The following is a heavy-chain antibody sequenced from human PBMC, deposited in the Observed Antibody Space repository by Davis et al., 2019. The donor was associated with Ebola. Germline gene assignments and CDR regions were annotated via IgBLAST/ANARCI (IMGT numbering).Heavy chain of an antibody. Sequence: HTGGSLRLSCAASGFTFSDYWIHWVRQAPGKGLVWVSRISPDGTSTNYAGSVKGRFTISRDNAKNSLYLQMNSLHQGPIGLPPGTLLQEHLWG. V-gene: IGHV3-74*01. CDR1: GFTFSDYW. CDR2: ISPDGTST. J-gene: IGHJ6*01. CDR3: TLLQEHL.